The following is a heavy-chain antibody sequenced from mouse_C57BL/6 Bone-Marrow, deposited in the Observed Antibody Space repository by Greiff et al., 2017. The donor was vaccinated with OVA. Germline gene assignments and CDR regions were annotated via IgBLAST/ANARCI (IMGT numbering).Heavy chain of an antibody. CDR2: IDPENGDT. Sequence: VQLQQSGAELVRPGASVKLSCTASGFNFKDDYMHWVKQRPEQGLEWIGWIDPENGDTEYASKFQGKAPITADTSSNTAYLQLSSLTAEDTAVYYCTSYGNFDYWGQGTTLTVSS. CDR1: GFNFKDDY. V-gene: IGHV14-4*01. J-gene: IGHJ2*01. CDR3: TSYGNFDY. D-gene: IGHD2-1*01.